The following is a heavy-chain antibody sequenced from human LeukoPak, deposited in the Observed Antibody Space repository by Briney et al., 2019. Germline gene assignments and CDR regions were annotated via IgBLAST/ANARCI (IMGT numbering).Heavy chain of an antibody. D-gene: IGHD3-22*01. Sequence: PGGSLRLSCAASGFNFRGYNMNWVRQAPGKGLEWVANIKQDGSEKHYVDSLRGRFTISRDNAKNSLDLQMNSLRAEDTAVYFCARDLYYFDSSGYYASDLWGQGTLVTVSS. CDR2: IKQDGSEK. CDR3: ARDLYYFDSSGYYASDL. CDR1: GFNFRGYN. J-gene: IGHJ5*02. V-gene: IGHV3-7*01.